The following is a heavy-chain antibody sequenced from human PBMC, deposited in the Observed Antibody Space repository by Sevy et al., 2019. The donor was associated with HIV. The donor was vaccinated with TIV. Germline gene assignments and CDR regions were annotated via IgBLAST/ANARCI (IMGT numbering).Heavy chain of an antibody. CDR3: AKDFTGYNGMDV. CDR2: ISYDGRNK. CDR1: GIIFTTSG. J-gene: IGHJ6*02. Sequence: GGSLRLSCAASGIIFTTSGMHWVRQAPGKGLEWVAGISYDGRNKFYGDSVKGRFTISRDNSKNILYLQMNSLRVEDTSVYYGAKDFTGYNGMDVWGQGTMVTVSS. V-gene: IGHV3-30*18. D-gene: IGHD3-9*01.